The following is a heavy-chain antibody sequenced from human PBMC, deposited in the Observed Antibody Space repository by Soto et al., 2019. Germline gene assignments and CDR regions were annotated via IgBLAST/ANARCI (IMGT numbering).Heavy chain of an antibody. J-gene: IGHJ4*01. V-gene: IGHV3-23*01. Sequence: GGSLRLSCAASGFSFSTYVMSWVRQAPGKGPEWVSSLSGNGAKIFYAESVQGRFTISRDNSKNTLYLEMSSLRAEDTALYHCARQIGVPYNPGAYNYWGHGTLVTVSS. D-gene: IGHD3-10*01. CDR2: LSGNGAKI. CDR1: GFSFSTYV. CDR3: ARQIGVPYNPGAYNY.